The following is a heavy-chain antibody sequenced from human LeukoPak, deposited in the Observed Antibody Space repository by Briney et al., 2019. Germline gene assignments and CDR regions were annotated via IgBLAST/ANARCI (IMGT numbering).Heavy chain of an antibody. CDR2: IYYSGST. Sequence: PSETLSLTCTVSGGSISSSSYYWGWIRQPPGKGLEWIGSIYYSGSTYYNPSLKSRVTISVDTSKNQFSLKLSSVTAADTAVYYCARGPRLDTAYYFDYWGQGTLVTVSS. CDR1: GGSISSSSYY. J-gene: IGHJ4*02. D-gene: IGHD3-16*01. CDR3: ARGPRLDTAYYFDY. V-gene: IGHV4-39*07.